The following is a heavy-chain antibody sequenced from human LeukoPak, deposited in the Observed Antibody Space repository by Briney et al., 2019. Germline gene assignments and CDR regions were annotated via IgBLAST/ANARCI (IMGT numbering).Heavy chain of an antibody. D-gene: IGHD2-2*01. CDR3: ARAGGGCSRTSCPIPYYGLDV. CDR2: MYYRGST. CDR1: GGSISGYY. V-gene: IGHV4-59*01. J-gene: IGHJ6*02. Sequence: SETLSLTCTVSGGSISGYYWNWIRQPPGKGLEWIGHMYYRGSTNYNLALKSRVTILVDTSKSQFSLKLTSVTAADTAVYYCARAGGGCSRTSCPIPYYGLDVWGQGTTVTVSS.